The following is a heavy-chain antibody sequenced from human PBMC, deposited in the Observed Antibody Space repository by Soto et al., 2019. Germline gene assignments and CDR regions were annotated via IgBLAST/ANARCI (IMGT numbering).Heavy chain of an antibody. Sequence: PSQTLSLTCAISGDSVSRDSAAWNWIRQTPSRGLEWLGRIYYRSKWLNTYEVSVNSRITISPDTSKNQFSLQLGSVTPEDTAVYYCARGSWDDVSGHYYIDVWDEGTTVTVSS. CDR1: GDSVSRDSAA. J-gene: IGHJ6*03. CDR3: ARGSWDDVSGHYYIDV. V-gene: IGHV6-1*01. D-gene: IGHD5-12*01. CDR2: IYYRSKWLN.